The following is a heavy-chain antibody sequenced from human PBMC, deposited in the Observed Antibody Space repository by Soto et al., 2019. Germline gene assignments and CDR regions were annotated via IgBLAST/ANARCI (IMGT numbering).Heavy chain of an antibody. D-gene: IGHD4-17*01. CDR1: GFTFSSYS. J-gene: IGHJ3*02. CDR2: ISSSSSYI. Sequence: ESGGGLVKPGGSLRLSCAASGFTFSSYSMNWVRQAPGKGLEWVSSISSSSSYIYYADSVKGRFTISRDNAKNSLYLQMNSLRAEDTAVYYCASPGRTVTTDDAFDIWGQGTMVTVSS. CDR3: ASPGRTVTTDDAFDI. V-gene: IGHV3-21*01.